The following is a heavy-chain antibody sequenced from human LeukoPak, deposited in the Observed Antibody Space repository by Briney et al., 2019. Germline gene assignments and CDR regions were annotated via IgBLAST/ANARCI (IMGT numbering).Heavy chain of an antibody. CDR1: GFTFDDYG. Sequence: GGSLRLSCAASGFTFDDYGMSWVRQAPGKGLEWVSGINWNGGSTGYADSVKGRFTISRDNAKSSLYLQMNSLRAEDTASYYCARTPTSCYVCSDAFDIWGQGTMVTVSS. V-gene: IGHV3-20*04. D-gene: IGHD2-2*01. CDR3: ARTPTSCYVCSDAFDI. J-gene: IGHJ3*02. CDR2: INWNGGST.